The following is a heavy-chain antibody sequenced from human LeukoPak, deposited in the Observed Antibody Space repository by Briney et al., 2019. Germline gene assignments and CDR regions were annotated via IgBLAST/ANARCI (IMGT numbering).Heavy chain of an antibody. CDR1: GGSISSGGYS. CDR2: IYHSGST. CDR3: ARGARDYYDILTGHDAFDI. J-gene: IGHJ3*02. D-gene: IGHD3-9*01. V-gene: IGHV4-30-2*01. Sequence: SETLSLTCAVSGGSISSGGYSWSWIRQPPGKGLEWIGYIYHSGSTYYNPSLKSRGTISVDRSKNQFSLKLSSVTAADTAVYYCARGARDYYDILTGHDAFDIWGQGTMVTVSS.